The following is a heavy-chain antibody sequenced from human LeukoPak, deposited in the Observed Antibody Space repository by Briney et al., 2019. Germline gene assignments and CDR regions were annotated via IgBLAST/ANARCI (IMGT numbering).Heavy chain of an antibody. J-gene: IGHJ4*02. V-gene: IGHV3-21*01. CDR3: ARGRDGYNWIDY. D-gene: IGHD5-24*01. CDR1: GFTFTNYT. CDR2: ITSGSKYI. Sequence: GGSLRLSCAASGFTFTNYTMNWVRQAPGKGLEWVSSITSGSKYIYYADSVKGRFTISRDTAKNSLYLQMNSLRAEDTAVYYCARGRDGYNWIDYWGQGTLVTVSS.